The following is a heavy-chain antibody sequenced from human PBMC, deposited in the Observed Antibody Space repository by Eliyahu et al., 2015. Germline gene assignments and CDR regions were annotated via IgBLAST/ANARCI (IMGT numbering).Heavy chain of an antibody. CDR3: ARLSGDYGKNYFDY. CDR2: IDWDNDK. CDR1: GFSLSTSGMR. D-gene: IGHD4-17*01. V-gene: IGHV2-70*04. Sequence: QVTLKESGPALVKPTQTLTLTCTFSGFSLSTSGMRXTWIRQPPGKALEWLARIDWDNDKFYSTSLKTRLTISKDTSKNQVVLTMTNMDPVDTATYYCARLSGDYGKNYFDYWGQGTLVTVSS. J-gene: IGHJ4*02.